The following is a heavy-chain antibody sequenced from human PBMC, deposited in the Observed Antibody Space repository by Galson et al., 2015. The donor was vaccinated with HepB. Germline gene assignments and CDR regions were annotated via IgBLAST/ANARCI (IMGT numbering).Heavy chain of an antibody. Sequence: SLRLSCAASGFTFSSYSMNWVRQAPGKGLEWVSYISSSSTIYYADSVKGRFTISRDNAKNSLYLQMNSLRAEDTAVYYCARTLPGADAFDIWGQGTMVTVSS. CDR2: ISSSSTI. V-gene: IGHV3-48*04. CDR1: GFTFSSYS. D-gene: IGHD2/OR15-2a*01. CDR3: ARTLPGADAFDI. J-gene: IGHJ3*02.